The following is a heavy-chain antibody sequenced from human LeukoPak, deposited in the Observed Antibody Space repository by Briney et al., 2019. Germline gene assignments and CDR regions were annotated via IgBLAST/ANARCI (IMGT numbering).Heavy chain of an antibody. Sequence: ASVKVSCKASGYTFTSYAMNWVRQAPGQGLEWMGWINTNTGNPTYAQGFTGRFVFSLDTSVSTAYLQISSLKAEDTAVYYCAREAEYYYDSSGYYYPFDYWGQGTLVTVSS. CDR1: GYTFTSYA. CDR3: AREAEYYYDSSGYYYPFDY. D-gene: IGHD3-22*01. J-gene: IGHJ4*02. V-gene: IGHV7-4-1*02. CDR2: INTNTGNP.